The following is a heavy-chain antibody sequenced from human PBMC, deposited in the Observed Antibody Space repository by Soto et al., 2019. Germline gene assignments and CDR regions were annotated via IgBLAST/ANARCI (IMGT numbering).Heavy chain of an antibody. V-gene: IGHV1-69*01. CDR3: ARYGHDYSNYSLPDY. CDR2: IIPIFGTA. J-gene: IGHJ4*02. D-gene: IGHD4-4*01. Sequence: QVQLVESGGGVVQPGRSLRLSCAASGFTFSSYAISWVRQAPGQGLEWMGGIIPIFGTANYAQKFQGRVTITADESTSTAYMELSSLRSEDTAVYYCARYGHDYSNYSLPDYWGQGTLVTVSS. CDR1: GFTFSSYA.